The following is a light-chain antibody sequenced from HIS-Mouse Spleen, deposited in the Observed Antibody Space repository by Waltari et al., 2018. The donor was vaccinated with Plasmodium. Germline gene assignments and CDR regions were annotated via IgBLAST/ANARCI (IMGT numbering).Light chain of an antibody. CDR1: HLSDNY. CDR3: QAWDSSVV. J-gene: IGLJ2*01. Sequence: SYELTQPPSVSVSPGQTASLTCSGDHLSDNYACWYQQKPGQSPVLVIYQDSKRPSGIPERFSGSNSGNTATLTISGTQAMDEADYYCQAWDSSVVFGGGTKLTVL. V-gene: IGLV3-1*01. CDR2: QDS.